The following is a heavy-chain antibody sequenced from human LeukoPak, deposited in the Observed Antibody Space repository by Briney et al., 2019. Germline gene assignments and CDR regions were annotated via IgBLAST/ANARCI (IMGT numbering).Heavy chain of an antibody. CDR3: ARVRTRLFDY. J-gene: IGHJ4*02. D-gene: IGHD2-21*01. CDR1: GFTFSSYG. CDR2: ISYDGSNK. V-gene: IGHV3-30*03. Sequence: PGRSLRLSCAASGFTFSSYGMHWVRQAPGKGLEWVAVISYDGSNKYYADSVKGRFTISRDNSKNTLYLQMNSLRAEDTAVYYCARVRTRLFDYWGQGTLVTVSS.